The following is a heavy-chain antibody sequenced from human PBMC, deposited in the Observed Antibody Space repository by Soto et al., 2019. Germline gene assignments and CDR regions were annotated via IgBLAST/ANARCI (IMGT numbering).Heavy chain of an antibody. CDR3: ARVIASSWVDY. J-gene: IGHJ4*02. V-gene: IGHV4-34*01. Sequence: PSETLSLTCAVYGGSFSCYYWSWIRQPPGKGLEWIGEINHSGSTNYNPSLKSRVTISVDTSKNQFSLKLSSVTAADTAVYYCARVIASSWVDYWGQGTLVTVSS. D-gene: IGHD6-13*01. CDR1: GGSFSCYY. CDR2: INHSGST.